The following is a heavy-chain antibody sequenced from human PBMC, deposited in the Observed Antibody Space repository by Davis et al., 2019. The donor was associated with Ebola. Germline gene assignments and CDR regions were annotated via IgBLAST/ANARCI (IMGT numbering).Heavy chain of an antibody. V-gene: IGHV3-23*01. CDR3: AKRRLVVACFDY. D-gene: IGHD3-22*01. CDR2: ISGGGGST. CDR1: GFTFSNYA. J-gene: IGHJ4*02. Sequence: GESLKISCAASGFTFSNYAMSWVRQAPGKGLEWVSTISGGGGSTYYADSVKGRFTISRDSSKNTLYLQMSSLRAEDTAVYYCAKRRLVVACFDYWGQGTLVTVSS.